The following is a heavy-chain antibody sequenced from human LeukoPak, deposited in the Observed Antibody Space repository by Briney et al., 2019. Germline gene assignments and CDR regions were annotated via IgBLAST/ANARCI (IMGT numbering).Heavy chain of an antibody. D-gene: IGHD6-19*01. CDR2: ISGSGGST. V-gene: IGHV3-23*01. CDR1: GFPFSSYA. Sequence: PGGSLRLPCAASGFPFSSYAMSWVRQAPGKGLEWVSAISGSGGSTYYADSVKGRFTISRDNSKNTLYLQMNSLRAEDTAVYYCAPLGGSSGWRFDYWGQGTLVTVSS. CDR3: APLGGSSGWRFDY. J-gene: IGHJ4*02.